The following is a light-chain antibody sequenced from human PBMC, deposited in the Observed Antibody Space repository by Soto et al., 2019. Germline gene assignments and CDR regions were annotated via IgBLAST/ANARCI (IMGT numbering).Light chain of an antibody. CDR3: AAWDDSLRAVV. Sequence: QSVLTQSPSASATPGQRVTISCSGSRSNIGTYPVHWYQQLPGTAPTLLIFRNHQRPSGVPDRFSGSKSGTSASLAISGPQSEDEADSYCAAWDDSLRAVVFGGGTKLTVL. V-gene: IGLV1-44*01. CDR2: RNH. J-gene: IGLJ2*01. CDR1: RSNIGTYP.